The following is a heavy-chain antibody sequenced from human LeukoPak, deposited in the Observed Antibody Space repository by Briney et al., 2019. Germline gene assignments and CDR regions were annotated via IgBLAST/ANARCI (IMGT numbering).Heavy chain of an antibody. CDR3: ARGRSENNYYGSGSYCTFDY. Sequence: SETLSLTCAVYGGSFSGYYWSWIRQPPGKGLEWIGEINHSGSTNYSPSLKSRVTISVDTSKNQFSLKLSSVTAADTAVYYCARGRSENNYYGSGSYCTFDYWGQGTLVTVSS. CDR1: GGSFSGYY. V-gene: IGHV4-34*01. J-gene: IGHJ4*02. CDR2: INHSGST. D-gene: IGHD3-10*01.